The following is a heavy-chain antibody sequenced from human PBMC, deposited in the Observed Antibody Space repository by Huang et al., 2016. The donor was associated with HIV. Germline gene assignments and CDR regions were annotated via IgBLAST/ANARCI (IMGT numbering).Heavy chain of an antibody. D-gene: IGHD3-10*01. Sequence: EVQLVQSGAEVKKPGESLKISCKGSGYRFRSNWIGWVRQMPGKGLEWMGIIYPGDSDTRYSPSFQGKVTISADKSINTAYLQLSSLKASDTAMYYCARLIGSPSFYYGLDVWGQGTTVTVSS. CDR1: GYRFRSNW. CDR3: ARLIGSPSFYYGLDV. CDR2: IYPGDSDT. V-gene: IGHV5-51*01. J-gene: IGHJ6*02.